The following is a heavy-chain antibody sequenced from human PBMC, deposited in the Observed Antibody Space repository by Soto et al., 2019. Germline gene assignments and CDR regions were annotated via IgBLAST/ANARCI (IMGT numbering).Heavy chain of an antibody. CDR3: APSVIVATCTLNWFEP. D-gene: IGHD3-22*01. CDR1: GYTFTNYA. Sequence: VQLVQSGAEVKKPGASVKVSCNASGYTFTNYAMHWVRQAPGQSLEWMGWINGGNGDTKYSQKFQERITITRDTSASTADMELSSLRSEDSAVYYCAPSVIVATCTLNWFEPWGQGTLVTVSS. V-gene: IGHV1-3*01. CDR2: INGGNGDT. J-gene: IGHJ5*02.